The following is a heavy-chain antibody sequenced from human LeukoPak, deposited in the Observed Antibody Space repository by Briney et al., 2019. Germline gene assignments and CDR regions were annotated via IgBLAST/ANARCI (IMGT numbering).Heavy chain of an antibody. CDR1: GFTVSSNY. J-gene: IGHJ4*02. V-gene: IGHV3-53*01. Sequence: GGSLRLSCAASGFTVSSNYMSWVRQAPGKGLEWVSVIYSGGSTYYADSVKGRFTISRDNSKNTLYLQMNSLRAEDTAVYYCAREGLRWSFDYWGQGTLVTVSS. CDR3: AREGLRWSFDY. CDR2: IYSGGST. D-gene: IGHD4-23*01.